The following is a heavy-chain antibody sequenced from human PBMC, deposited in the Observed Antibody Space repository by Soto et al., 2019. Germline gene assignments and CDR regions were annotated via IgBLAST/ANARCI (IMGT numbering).Heavy chain of an antibody. J-gene: IGHJ4*02. CDR2: IGGSGGST. V-gene: IGHV3-23*01. CDR3: AKSPAIVVVAAVLYFDY. CDR1: GFTFSSYA. Sequence: EVQLLESGGGLVQPGGSLRLSCAASGFTFSSYAMSWVRQAPGKGLEWVSAIGGSGGSTYYADSVKGRFTISRDNSKNTLYLQMNSLRAEDTAVYYCAKSPAIVVVAAVLYFDYWGQGTLVTVSS. D-gene: IGHD2-15*01.